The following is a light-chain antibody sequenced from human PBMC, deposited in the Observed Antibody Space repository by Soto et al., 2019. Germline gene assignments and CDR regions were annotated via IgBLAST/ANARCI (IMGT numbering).Light chain of an antibody. CDR2: DVS. V-gene: IGLV2-14*01. CDR3: RSYTSNNTLV. J-gene: IGLJ2*01. Sequence: QSALTQPASVSESPGQSITISCTGTSSDIGDYNFVSWYQQHPGKAPQLMIYDVSYRPSGVSHRFSGSKSGNTASLTISWLQTEDEADYYCRSYTSNNTLVFGGGTKLTVL. CDR1: SSDIGDYNF.